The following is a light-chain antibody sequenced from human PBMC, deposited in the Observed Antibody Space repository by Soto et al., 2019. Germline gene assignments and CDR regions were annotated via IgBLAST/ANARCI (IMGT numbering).Light chain of an antibody. Sequence: EVVMTQSPGPLSLSPGEILTLSFRTSQSLSTRSLAWYQQKPGQAPSLLIYEASTRAPGTPDRCSGSGSGTYFTLTGSRLEPEDFTVYCCQQYGRSVGFGQGTKVDIK. V-gene: IGKV3-20*01. J-gene: IGKJ1*01. CDR2: EAS. CDR3: QQYGRSVG. CDR1: QSLSTRS.